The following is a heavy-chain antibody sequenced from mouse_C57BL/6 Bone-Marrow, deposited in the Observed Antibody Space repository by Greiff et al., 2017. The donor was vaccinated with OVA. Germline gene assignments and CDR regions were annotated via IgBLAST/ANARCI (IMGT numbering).Heavy chain of an antibody. Sequence: EVKLMESGGDLVKPGGSLKLSCAASGFTFSSYGMSWVRQTPDKRLEWVATISSGGSYTYYPDSVKGRFTISRDNAKNTLYLQMSSLKSEDTAMYYCARGSIRGYWGQGTTLTVSS. V-gene: IGHV5-6*01. CDR1: GFTFSSYG. J-gene: IGHJ2*01. CDR3: ARGSIRGY. CDR2: ISSGGSYT. D-gene: IGHD1-1*01.